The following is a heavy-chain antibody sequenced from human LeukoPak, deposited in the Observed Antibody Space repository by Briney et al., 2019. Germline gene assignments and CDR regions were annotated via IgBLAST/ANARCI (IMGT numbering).Heavy chain of an antibody. D-gene: IGHD5-18*01. CDR3: ARVLMGDTAMVDY. Sequence: SETLSLTCAVYGGSFSGYYWSWIRQPPGKGLEWIGEINHSGSTNYNPSLKSRVTISVDTSKNQFSLKLSSVTAADTAVYYCARVLMGDTAMVDYWGQGTLVTDSS. CDR2: INHSGST. V-gene: IGHV4-34*01. J-gene: IGHJ4*02. CDR1: GGSFSGYY.